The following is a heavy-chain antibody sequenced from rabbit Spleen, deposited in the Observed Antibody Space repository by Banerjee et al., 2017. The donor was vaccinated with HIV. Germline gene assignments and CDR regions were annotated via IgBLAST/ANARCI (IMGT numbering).Heavy chain of an antibody. CDR3: ASNVGYVTYGYLNMGL. V-gene: IGHV1S40*01. J-gene: IGHJ4*01. Sequence: QSLEESGGDLVKPGASLTLTCTASGFSFSSNYFMYWVRQAPGKGLEWIGYIDPVFGITYYANWVNGRFSISRENAQNTVFLQMTSLTAADTATYFCASNVGYVTYGYLNMGLWGPGTLVTVS. CDR2: IDPVFGIT. CDR1: GFSFSSNYF. D-gene: IGHD6-1*01.